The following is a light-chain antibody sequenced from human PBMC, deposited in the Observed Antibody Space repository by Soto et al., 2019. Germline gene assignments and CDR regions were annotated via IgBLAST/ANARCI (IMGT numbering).Light chain of an antibody. CDR3: HQYDLLPRHP. V-gene: IGKV3-20*01. CDR2: GAS. Sequence: EIVLTQSPVTLSLSPGESATLSCRASESVNSNYLAWYQQKPGQAPRLLIFGASSRATGIPNRFSGSGSGTDFTLNISGLETEDFAVYYCHQYDLLPRHPFGQGTKLEIK. J-gene: IGKJ2*01. CDR1: ESVNSNY.